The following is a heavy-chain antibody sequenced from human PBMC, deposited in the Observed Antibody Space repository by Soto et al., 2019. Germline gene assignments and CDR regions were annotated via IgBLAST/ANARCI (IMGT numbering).Heavy chain of an antibody. Sequence: SDTLSLTCTVSGGSISSGDYYWSWIRQPPGKGLEWIGYIYYSGSTYYNPSLKSRVTISVDTSKNQFSLKLSSVTAADTAVYYCARDNILGILYGGMDVWGQRTTVTVSS. CDR2: IYYSGST. CDR3: ARDNILGILYGGMDV. V-gene: IGHV4-30-4*02. J-gene: IGHJ6*02. D-gene: IGHD3-3*01. CDR1: GGSISSGDYY.